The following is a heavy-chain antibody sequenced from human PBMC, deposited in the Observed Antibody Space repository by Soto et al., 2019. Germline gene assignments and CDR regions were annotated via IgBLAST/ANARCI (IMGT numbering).Heavy chain of an antibody. V-gene: IGHV3-30*18. CDR2: ITYDGSTK. Sequence: QVQLVESGGGVVQPGRSLRLSCAASGFTFSSHGMHWVRQAPGKGLEWVAVITYDGSTKYYADSVSEKGRFTISRDNSKNTRHLEMNSLRVEDTAVYYCAKGRGGINMVRGAIYGMDVWGQGTTVTVSS. J-gene: IGHJ6*02. CDR3: AKGRGGINMVRGAIYGMDV. CDR1: GFTFSSHG. D-gene: IGHD3-10*01.